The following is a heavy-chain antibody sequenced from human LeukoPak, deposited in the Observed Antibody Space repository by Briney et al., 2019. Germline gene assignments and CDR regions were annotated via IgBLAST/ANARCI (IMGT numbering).Heavy chain of an antibody. CDR2: IRSSSSYI. Sequence: PGGSLRLSCAASGFTFSSYSMNWVRQAPGKGLEWVSSIRSSSSYIYYADSVKGRFTISRDNAKNSLYLQMNSLRAEDTAVYYCAFNPQTYYYGSGSPHWFDPWGQGTLVTVSS. CDR3: AFNPQTYYYGSGSPHWFDP. CDR1: GFTFSSYS. D-gene: IGHD3-10*01. V-gene: IGHV3-21*01. J-gene: IGHJ5*02.